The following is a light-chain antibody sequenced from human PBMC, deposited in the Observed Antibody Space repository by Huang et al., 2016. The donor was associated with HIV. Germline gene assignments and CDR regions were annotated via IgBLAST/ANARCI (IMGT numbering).Light chain of an antibody. V-gene: IGKV1-33*01. J-gene: IGKJ5*01. CDR3: QQYEDLPIT. CDR2: DAS. Sequence: DIQMTQSPSSLSASFGGRVTITCQASQDISKFLNWYQQIPGRAPKLLIYDASRLETGVPSRFSGRGSGTRFTLTISSLQPEDVATYYCQQYEDLPITFGQGTRLEI. CDR1: QDISKF.